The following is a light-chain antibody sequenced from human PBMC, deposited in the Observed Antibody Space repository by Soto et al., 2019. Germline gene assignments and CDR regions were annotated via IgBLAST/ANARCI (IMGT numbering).Light chain of an antibody. CDR3: QQFDDVTFI. J-gene: IGKJ5*01. CDR2: DAS. V-gene: IGKV1-33*01. CDR1: QDINNY. Sequence: DIKLTQSPSSLSASVGDRVTITCQASQDINNYLNWYQQKPGKAPKLLIYDASDLEVGVPSRFSGSGSGTDFTLTISSLQPEDTATYYCQQFDDVTFIFGQGTRLEIK.